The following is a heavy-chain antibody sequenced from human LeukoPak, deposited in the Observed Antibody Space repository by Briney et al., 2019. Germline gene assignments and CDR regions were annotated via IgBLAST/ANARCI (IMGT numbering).Heavy chain of an antibody. CDR2: FYYSGST. V-gene: IGHV4-59*08. CDR1: GGSISSYY. J-gene: IGHJ4*02. CDR3: ARAVYDYIWGSYRFDY. D-gene: IGHD3-16*02. Sequence: SETLSLTCTVSGGSISSYYWSWIRQPPGKGLEWIGFFYYSGSTNYNPSLKSRVTISVDTSKNHFSLKLNSVTAADTAVYYCARAVYDYIWGSYRFDYWGQGTLVTVSS.